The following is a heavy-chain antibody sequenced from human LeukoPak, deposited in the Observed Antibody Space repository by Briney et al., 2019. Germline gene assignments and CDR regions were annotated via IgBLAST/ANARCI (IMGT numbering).Heavy chain of an antibody. D-gene: IGHD3-3*01. CDR3: ARGVRTIFGVVPNWFDP. V-gene: IGHV4-39*07. CDR1: GGSINTSKHY. CDR2: INHSGST. J-gene: IGHJ5*02. Sequence: SETLSLTCTVSGGSINTSKHYWGWIRQPPGKGLEWIGEINHSGSTNYNPSLKSRVTISVDTSKNQFSLKLSSVTAADTAVYYCARGVRTIFGVVPNWFDPWGQGTLVTVSS.